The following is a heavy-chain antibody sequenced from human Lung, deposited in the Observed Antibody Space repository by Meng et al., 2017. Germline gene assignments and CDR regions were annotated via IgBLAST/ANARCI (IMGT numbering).Heavy chain of an antibody. CDR2: INHGGST. D-gene: IGHD3-10*01. CDR3: ARERHSTIIRGVIDF. CDR1: RGSISGSY. J-gene: IGHJ4*02. V-gene: IGHV4-34*01. Sequence: QVQLQQWGAGLLRPPEHRSLTSAGYRGSISGSYWSWIRQSPAKGLEWIGKINHGGSTNYNPSLESRVTISVDTPKNQFSLRLTSMTVADTAVYYCARERHSTIIRGVIDFWGQGALVTVSS.